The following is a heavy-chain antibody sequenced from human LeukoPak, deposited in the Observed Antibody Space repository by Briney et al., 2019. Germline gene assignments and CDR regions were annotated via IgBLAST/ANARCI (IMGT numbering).Heavy chain of an antibody. CDR3: AKVRRWLQSELDY. CDR2: ISGSGGST. Sequence: GGSLRLSCAASGFTFSDYYMSWIRQAPGKGLEWVSAISGSGGSTYYADSVKGRFTISRDNSKNMLYLQMNSLRAEDTAVYYCAKVRRWLQSELDYWGQGTLVTVSS. D-gene: IGHD5-12*01. J-gene: IGHJ4*02. CDR1: GFTFSDYY. V-gene: IGHV3-23*01.